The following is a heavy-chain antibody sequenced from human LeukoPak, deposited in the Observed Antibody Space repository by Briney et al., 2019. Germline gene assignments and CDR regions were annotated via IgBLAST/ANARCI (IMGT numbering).Heavy chain of an antibody. D-gene: IGHD3-10*01. CDR1: GYTFTIYA. CDR2: IIPIFGTA. CDR3: AKDTGSGSYYNFDY. J-gene: IGHJ4*02. Sequence: ASVTVSFTASGYTFTIYAISWVRLAPGQGLEWMGGIIPIFGTANYAQKFQGRVTITADESTSTAYMELSSLRSEDTAVYYCAKDTGSGSYYNFDYWGQGTLVTVSS. V-gene: IGHV1-69*13.